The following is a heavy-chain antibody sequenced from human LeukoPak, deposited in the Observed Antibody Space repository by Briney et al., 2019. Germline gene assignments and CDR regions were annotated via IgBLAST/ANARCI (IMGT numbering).Heavy chain of an antibody. CDR3: ARGYYYDSSGYYY. J-gene: IGHJ4*02. Sequence: GGSLRLSCAASGFTFSSYWMHWVRQAPGKGLMWVSRINSDGSRTTYADSVRGRFTISRDNAKSTLFLQMNSLRAEDTAVYYCARGYYYDSSGYYYWGQGTLVTVSS. D-gene: IGHD3-22*01. CDR2: INSDGSRT. V-gene: IGHV3-74*01. CDR1: GFTFSSYW.